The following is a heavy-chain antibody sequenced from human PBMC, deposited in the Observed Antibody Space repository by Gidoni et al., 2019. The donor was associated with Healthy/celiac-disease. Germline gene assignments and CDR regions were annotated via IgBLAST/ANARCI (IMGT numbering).Heavy chain of an antibody. J-gene: IGHJ6*02. Sequence: QVQLQQSGPGLVKHSQTLSLTCAISGDSVSSNSAAWTWIRQSPSRGLEWLGRTYYRSKWYNDYAVSVKSRITINPDTSKNQFSLQLNSVTPEDTAVYYCARWRVEMATMRLLYYGMDVWGQGTTVTVSS. CDR3: ARWRVEMATMRLLYYGMDV. CDR1: GDSVSSNSAA. D-gene: IGHD5-12*01. V-gene: IGHV6-1*01. CDR2: TYYRSKWYN.